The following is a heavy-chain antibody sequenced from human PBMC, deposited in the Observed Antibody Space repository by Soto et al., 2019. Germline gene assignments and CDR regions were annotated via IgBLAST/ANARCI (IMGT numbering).Heavy chain of an antibody. J-gene: IGHJ4*02. D-gene: IGHD1-26*01. Sequence: GGSLRLSCAASGFTFSSYGMNWVRQAPGKGREWVPGISGSGGSTYYADSVKGRFTISRDNSKNMLYLQMSSLRGEYTAIYYCGRVTSAGELRSGYFDCRGQGTLVTVSS. CDR1: GFTFSSYG. V-gene: IGHV3-23*01. CDR3: GRVTSAGELRSGYFDC. CDR2: ISGSGGST.